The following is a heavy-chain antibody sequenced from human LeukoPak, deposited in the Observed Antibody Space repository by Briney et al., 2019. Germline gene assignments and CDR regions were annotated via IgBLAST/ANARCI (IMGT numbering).Heavy chain of an antibody. CDR1: GYTFTSYG. J-gene: IGHJ3*02. D-gene: IGHD4-23*01. V-gene: IGHV1-18*01. CDR2: ISAYNGNT. CDR3: ARGGATVVTYDAFDI. Sequence: ASVKASCKASGYTFTSYGISWVRQAPGQGLEWMGWISAYNGNTNYAQKLQGRVTMTTDTSTSTAYMELRSLRSDDTAVYYCARGGATVVTYDAFDIWGQGTMVTVSS.